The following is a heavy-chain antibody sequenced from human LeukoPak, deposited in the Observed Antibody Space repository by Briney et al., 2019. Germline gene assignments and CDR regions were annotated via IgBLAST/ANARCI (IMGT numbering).Heavy chain of an antibody. CDR3: TREEIAEAGEAFDI. CDR1: GFTFGDYA. D-gene: IGHD6-13*01. J-gene: IGHJ3*02. Sequence: GGSLRLSCTASGFTFGDYAMSWVRQAPGKGLEWVGFIRSKAYGGTTEHAASVKGRFTISRDDSKSIAYLQMNSLKTEDTAVYYCTREEIAEAGEAFDIWGQGTMVTVSS. V-gene: IGHV3-49*04. CDR2: IRSKAYGGTT.